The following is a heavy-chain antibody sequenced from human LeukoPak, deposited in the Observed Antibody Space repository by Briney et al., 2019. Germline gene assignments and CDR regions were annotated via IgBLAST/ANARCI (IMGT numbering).Heavy chain of an antibody. CDR3: ARDRGSSWFIDY. CDR1: GFTFSNYG. Sequence: GGSLRLSCAASGFTFSNYGMHWVRQAPGKGLEWVAVIWYDGSNTYYADSVKCRFTISRDNSKNTLYLQVNSLSAEDTAVYFCARDRGSSWFIDYWGQGTLVTVSS. V-gene: IGHV3-33*01. CDR2: IWYDGSNT. J-gene: IGHJ4*02. D-gene: IGHD6-13*01.